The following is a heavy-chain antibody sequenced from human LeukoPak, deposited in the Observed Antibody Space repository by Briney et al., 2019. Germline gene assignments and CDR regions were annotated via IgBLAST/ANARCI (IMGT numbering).Heavy chain of an antibody. Sequence: GGSLRLSCAASGFTFSSYSMNWVRQAPGKGLEWVSYISSSSSTIYYTDSVKGRFTISRDNAKNSLYLQLNSLRAEDTAVYYYAREGNDIVVVPAATNYYYYYMDVWGKGTTVTVSS. J-gene: IGHJ6*03. V-gene: IGHV3-48*01. CDR1: GFTFSSYS. CDR3: AREGNDIVVVPAATNYYYYYMDV. D-gene: IGHD2-2*01. CDR2: ISSSSSTI.